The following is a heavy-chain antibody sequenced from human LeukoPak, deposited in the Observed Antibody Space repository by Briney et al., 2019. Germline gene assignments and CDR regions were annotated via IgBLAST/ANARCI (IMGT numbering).Heavy chain of an antibody. CDR2: ISSTGSTI. D-gene: IGHD3-22*01. Sequence: GGSLRLSCAASGFTFSSYSMNWVRQAPGKGLEWVSYISSTGSTIYYADSVKGRFTISRDNAKNSLYLQMNSLRAEDTAMYYCARQYSYDSSGYYPWDYWGQGTLVTVSS. J-gene: IGHJ4*02. CDR3: ARQYSYDSSGYYPWDY. CDR1: GFTFSSYS. V-gene: IGHV3-48*01.